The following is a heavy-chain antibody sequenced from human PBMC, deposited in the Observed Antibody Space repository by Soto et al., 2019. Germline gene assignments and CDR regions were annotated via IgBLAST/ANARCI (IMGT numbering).Heavy chain of an antibody. J-gene: IGHJ4*02. CDR1: GFTFSSYW. CDR3: ARVHGSLSTVTRPFDY. V-gene: IGHV3-7*01. Sequence: PGGSLRLSCAASGFTFSSYWMSWVRQAPGKGLEWVANIKQDGSEKYYVDSVKGRFTISRDNAKNSLYLQMNSLRAEDTAVYYCARVHGSLSTVTRPFDYWGQGTLVTVSS. CDR2: IKQDGSEK. D-gene: IGHD4-17*01.